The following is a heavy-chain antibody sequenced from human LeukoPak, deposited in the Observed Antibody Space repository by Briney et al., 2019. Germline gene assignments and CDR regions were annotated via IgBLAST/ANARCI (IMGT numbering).Heavy chain of an antibody. CDR2: ISRSGGDT. CDR1: GFTFSSDA. Sequence: PGRSLRLSCAASGFTFSSDAMTWVRQAPGKGLEWVSAISRSGGDTEYADSVKGRFAISRDNSKNTLYLQMNSLRAEDTAVYYCAKCSVTCYANAFYIWGRGTMVTVSS. D-gene: IGHD2-2*01. V-gene: IGHV3-23*01. J-gene: IGHJ3*02. CDR3: AKCSVTCYANAFYI.